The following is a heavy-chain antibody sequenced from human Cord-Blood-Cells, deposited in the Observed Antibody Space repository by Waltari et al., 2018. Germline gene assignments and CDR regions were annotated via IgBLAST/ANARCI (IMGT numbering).Heavy chain of an antibody. CDR2: SRSKANSYAT. D-gene: IGHD1-26*01. CDR1: GFTFSGSA. Sequence: EVQLVESGGGLVQPGGSLTLSCASSGFTFSGSAMHWVRQASGKGLEWVGRSRSKANSYATAYAASVKGRFTISRDDSKNTAYLQMNSLKTEDTAVYYCTASSGSFDYWGQGTLVTVSS. CDR3: TASSGSFDY. V-gene: IGHV3-73*02. J-gene: IGHJ4*02.